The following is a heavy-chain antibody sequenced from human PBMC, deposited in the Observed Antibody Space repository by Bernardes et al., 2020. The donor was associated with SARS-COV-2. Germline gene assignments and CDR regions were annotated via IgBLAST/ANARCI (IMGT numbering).Heavy chain of an antibody. Sequence: GGSLRLSCAASGFTVSSNYMSWVRQAPGKGLEWVSVIYSGGSTYYADSVKGRFTISRDNSKNTLYLQMNSLRAEDTAVYYCARVVWPPRGAFDIWGQGTMVTVSS. J-gene: IGHJ3*02. V-gene: IGHV3-53*01. D-gene: IGHD3-16*01. CDR2: IYSGGST. CDR3: ARVVWPPRGAFDI. CDR1: GFTVSSNY.